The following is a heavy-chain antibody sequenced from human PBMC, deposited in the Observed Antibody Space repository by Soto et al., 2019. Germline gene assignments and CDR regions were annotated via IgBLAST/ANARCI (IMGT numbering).Heavy chain of an antibody. CDR3: GKGAWNLADGSYLDY. V-gene: IGHV3-30*18. Sequence: QVQLAESGGGVVQPGKSLRLSCAASGFTFSSFDMHWVRQAPGKGLEWVASISYDGSQKYFADSVKGRFTISRYNSENTGFLQMSRMRADDTAGYHCGKGAWNLADGSYLDYWGQGTLVTVSS. D-gene: IGHD1-1*01. J-gene: IGHJ4*02. CDR2: ISYDGSQK. CDR1: GFTFSSFD.